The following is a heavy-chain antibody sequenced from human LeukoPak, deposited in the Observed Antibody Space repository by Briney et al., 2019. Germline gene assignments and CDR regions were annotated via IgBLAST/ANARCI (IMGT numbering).Heavy chain of an antibody. J-gene: IGHJ6*02. D-gene: IGHD5-18*01. CDR3: ARTSDTAMVTGRSGMDV. Sequence: GESLKISCKGSGYSFTSYWIGWVRQMPGKGLEWMGIIYPGDSDTRYSPSFQGQVTISADKSISTAYLQWSSLKASDTAMYYCARTSDTAMVTGRSGMDVWGQGTTVTVSS. CDR2: IYPGDSDT. V-gene: IGHV5-51*01. CDR1: GYSFTSYW.